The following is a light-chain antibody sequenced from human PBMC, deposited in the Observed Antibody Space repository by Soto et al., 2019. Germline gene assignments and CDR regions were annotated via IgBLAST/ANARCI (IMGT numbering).Light chain of an antibody. Sequence: QSVLTQPPSVSGAPGERVTISCTGSSSDIGAGYRVRWYQQVPGTAPKLLIYINDQRPSGVPDRFSGSKSGTSASLAISGLQPEDEADYYCAAWDDSLNALFGTGTKLTVL. V-gene: IGLV1-44*01. J-gene: IGLJ1*01. CDR3: AAWDDSLNAL. CDR2: IND. CDR1: SSDIGAGYR.